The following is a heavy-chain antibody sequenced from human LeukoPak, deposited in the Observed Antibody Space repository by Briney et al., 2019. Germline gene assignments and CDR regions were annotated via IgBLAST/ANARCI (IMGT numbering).Heavy chain of an antibody. D-gene: IGHD1-20*01. J-gene: IGHJ5*02. CDR2: FDPEDGET. V-gene: IGHV1-24*01. CDR1: GYTLTELS. CDR3: ARVPHLTGTKKNWFDP. Sequence: ASVKVSCKVSGYTLTELSMHWVRQAPGKGLEWMGGFDPEDGETIYAQKFQGRVTMTEDTSTSTAYMELRSLRSDDTAVYYCARVPHLTGTKKNWFDPWGQGTLVTVSS.